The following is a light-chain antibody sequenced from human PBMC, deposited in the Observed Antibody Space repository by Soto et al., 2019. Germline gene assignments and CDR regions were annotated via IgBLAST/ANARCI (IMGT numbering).Light chain of an antibody. Sequence: DIQMTQSPSSVSASVGDRLTITCRASRDISNSLAWYQQTPGKAPKLLLRGASSLHRGVPSRFSGGGAGTEFTLTISSLQPEDFATYFCQQRSAFPRTFGQGTKVDVK. V-gene: IGKV1-12*01. CDR2: GAS. CDR3: QQRSAFPRT. CDR1: RDISNS. J-gene: IGKJ1*01.